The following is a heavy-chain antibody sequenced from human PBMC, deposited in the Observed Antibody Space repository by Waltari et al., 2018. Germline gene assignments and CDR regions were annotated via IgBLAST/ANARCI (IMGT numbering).Heavy chain of an antibody. J-gene: IGHJ4*02. Sequence: EVQLVESGGGLVKPGGSLRLSCAASGCTFTSSSMNGFRQAPGKGLEWVLSSGASSTYKYHAKTVKGRLTISRDNAKNSVFLQMDSLRAEDTAVYYCARDGLGDLGSGSYYQFFWGQGILVTVSS. D-gene: IGHD3-10*01. V-gene: IGHV3-21*01. CDR3: ARDGLGDLGSGSYYQFF. CDR1: GCTFTSSS. CDR2: SGASSTYK.